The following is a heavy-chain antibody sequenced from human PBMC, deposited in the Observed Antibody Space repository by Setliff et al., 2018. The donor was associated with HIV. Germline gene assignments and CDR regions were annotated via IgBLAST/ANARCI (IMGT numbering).Heavy chain of an antibody. Sequence: SETLSLTCTVSGAPVRGGDHWSWVRQAPGKGLEWIGYFSYIDEPYVNYLEYFNPSLRSRLAFSIDKPRNQFFLTLTSVTAADTAVYYCGRGRSSWYNTRPYYFDLWGQGTLVTVSS. D-gene: IGHD6-13*01. CDR3: GRGRSSWYNTRPYYFDL. CDR2: FSYIDEPYVNYLE. CDR1: GAPVRGGDH. J-gene: IGHJ4*02. V-gene: IGHV4-30-4*08.